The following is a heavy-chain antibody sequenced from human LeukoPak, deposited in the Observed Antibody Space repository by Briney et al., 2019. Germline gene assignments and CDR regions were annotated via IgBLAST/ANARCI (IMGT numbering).Heavy chain of an antibody. CDR1: GYSLTELS. CDR3: ATEDLIAAVDTGLDY. J-gene: IGHJ4*02. Sequence: GASVKVSCKVSGYSLTELSMHWVRQAPGKGLEWMGSFDPEHGDTIYAQRLQGRVTMTEDTSTDTAYMELSSLRSEDTAVYYCATEDLIAAVDTGLDYWGQGTLVTDSS. CDR2: FDPEHGDT. D-gene: IGHD6-13*01. V-gene: IGHV1-24*01.